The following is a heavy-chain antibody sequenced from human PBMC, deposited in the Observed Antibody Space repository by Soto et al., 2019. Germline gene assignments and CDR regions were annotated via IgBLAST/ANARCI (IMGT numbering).Heavy chain of an antibody. J-gene: IGHJ6*02. D-gene: IGHD2-21*02. Sequence: QGLEWMGIIKPSGGSTSYAQKFQGRVTMTRDTSTSTVYMELSSLRSEDTAVYYCAISIGGDCVCYSVTDFVCQGNTV. CDR3: AISIGGDCVCYSVTDF. V-gene: IGHV1-46*01. CDR2: IKPSGGST.